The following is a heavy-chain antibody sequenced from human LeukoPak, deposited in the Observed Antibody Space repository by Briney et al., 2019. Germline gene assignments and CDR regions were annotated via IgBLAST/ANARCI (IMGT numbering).Heavy chain of an antibody. D-gene: IGHD4-11*01. J-gene: IGHJ4*02. CDR1: GYSIRSGYQ. CDR3: ARAEINDYNRY. V-gene: IGHV4-38-2*01. Sequence: SETLSLTCSVSGYSIRSGYQWGWIRQAPGKGLEWIGSTNYSGRTYDNPSLKRRFTISIDTSKNQIFLKLRSTTAADTAHYYCARAEINDYNRYWGQGILVIVSS. CDR2: TNYSGRT.